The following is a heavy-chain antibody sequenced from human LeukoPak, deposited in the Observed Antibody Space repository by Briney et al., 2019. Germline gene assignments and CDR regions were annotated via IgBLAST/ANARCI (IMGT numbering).Heavy chain of an antibody. CDR2: INYSGST. Sequence: SDTLSHTCAVCGGSLRGYHWSWPRQPPGEGVERIGEINYSGSTNYNPSLKSRVTISVDTSKNQFSLKLSSVAAADTAVYYCARVGFWSGVNQPVYWYFDLWGRGTLATVSS. CDR1: GGSLRGYH. V-gene: IGHV4-34*01. CDR3: ARVGFWSGVNQPVYWYFDL. J-gene: IGHJ2*01. D-gene: IGHD3-3*01.